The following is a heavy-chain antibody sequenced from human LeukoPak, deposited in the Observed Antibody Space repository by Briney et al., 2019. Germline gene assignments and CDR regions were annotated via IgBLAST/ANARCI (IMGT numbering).Heavy chain of an antibody. CDR3: LLQMTYGELSDPDF. Sequence: GGSLRLSCAASGFTFSSYAMSWVRQAPGKGLEWVSSSGTRSGTKYYADSVMGRFTISRDSAMKSVFLQINSLRAEDTAVYYCLLQMTYGELSDPDFRGQGTLVTVSS. J-gene: IGHJ4*02. D-gene: IGHD3-16*02. CDR2: SGTRSGTK. CDR1: GFTFSSYA. V-gene: IGHV3-21*01.